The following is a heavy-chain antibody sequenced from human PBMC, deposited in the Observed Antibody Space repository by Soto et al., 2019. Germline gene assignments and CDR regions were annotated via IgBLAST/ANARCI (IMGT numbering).Heavy chain of an antibody. J-gene: IGHJ3*01. CDR1: GFTLSMSA. V-gene: IGHV3-23*01. Sequence: EVQLMESGGGLVQPGGSLRLSCASSGFTLSMSAVNWVRQAPGKGLEWVSYISDSGDRTYYADSVKGRFTISRDRSKNTVSLPMDSLRAEDTAVYYCANDRGIIVKAGDAFDVWGQGTKVTVSS. CDR3: ANDRGIIVKAGDAFDV. CDR2: ISDSGDRT. D-gene: IGHD3-16*02.